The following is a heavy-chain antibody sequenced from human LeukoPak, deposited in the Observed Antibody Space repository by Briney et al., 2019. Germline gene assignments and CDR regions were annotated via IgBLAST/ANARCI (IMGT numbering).Heavy chain of an antibody. CDR1: GYTFTGYY. CDR3: ARVAEITMIVVVPSGGDY. J-gene: IGHJ4*02. CDR2: INPNSGGT. D-gene: IGHD3-22*01. V-gene: IGHV1-2*02. Sequence: ASVKVSCKPSGYTFTGYYMHWVRQAPGQGLEWMGWINPNSGGTNYAQKFQGRVTMTRDTSISTAYMELSRLRSDDTAVYYCARVAEITMIVVVPSGGDYWGQGTLVTVSS.